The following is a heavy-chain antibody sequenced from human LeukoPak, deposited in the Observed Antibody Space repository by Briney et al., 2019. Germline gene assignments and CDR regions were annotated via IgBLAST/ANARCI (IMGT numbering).Heavy chain of an antibody. V-gene: IGHV4-39*01. D-gene: IGHD1-26*01. CDR2: IYYSGST. J-gene: IGHJ4*02. CDR1: GGSISSSSYY. CDR3: ARRPSLVGAADY. Sequence: SETLSLTCTVSGGSISSSSYYWGWIRQPPGKGLEWIGSIYYSGSTYYNPSLKSRVTISVDTSKNQFSLKLSSVTAADTAVYYCARRPSLVGAADYWGQGTLVTVSS.